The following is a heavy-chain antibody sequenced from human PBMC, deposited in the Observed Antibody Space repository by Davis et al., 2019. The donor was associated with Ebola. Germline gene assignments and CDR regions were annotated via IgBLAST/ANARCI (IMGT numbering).Heavy chain of an antibody. Sequence: LSLTCAASGFTFRRYSMNWVRQAPGKGLEWVSSISSRSNYIYYADSVKGRFTISRDNAKNSLNLQMNSLRAEDTAVYYCARDPTRTYYDFWSGSSDYYYGMDVWGQGTTVTVSS. CDR1: GFTFRRYS. J-gene: IGHJ6*02. CDR2: ISSRSNYI. D-gene: IGHD3-3*01. CDR3: ARDPTRTYYDFWSGSSDYYYGMDV. V-gene: IGHV3-21*01.